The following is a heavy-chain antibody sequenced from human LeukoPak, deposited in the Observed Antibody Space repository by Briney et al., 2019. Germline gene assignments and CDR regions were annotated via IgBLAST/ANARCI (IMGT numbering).Heavy chain of an antibody. CDR2: IYYTGST. CDR1: GGAITNYY. D-gene: IGHD5-24*01. J-gene: IGHJ4*02. CDR3: ARNVEMAKIDY. V-gene: IGHV4-59*01. Sequence: SETLSLTCGVSGGAITNYYWNWIRQAPGKGLEWLGYIYYTGSTTYNPSVKSRITISLDTSKKQISLKLRSVTAADTAVYYCARNVEMAKIDYWGQGTLVTVSS.